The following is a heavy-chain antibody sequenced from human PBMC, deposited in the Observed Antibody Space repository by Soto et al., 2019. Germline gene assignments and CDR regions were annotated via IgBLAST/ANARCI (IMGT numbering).Heavy chain of an antibody. V-gene: IGHV1-2*04. CDR2: INPNSGGT. CDR1: GYTFTGYY. J-gene: IGHJ4*02. CDR3: ARGRGLEMATISVFNY. D-gene: IGHD5-12*01. Sequence: ASVKVSCKASGYTFTGYYMHWVRQAPGQGLEWMGWINPNSGGTNYAQKFQGWVTMTRDTSISTAYMELSRLRSDDTAVYYCARGRGLEMATISVFNYWGQGTLVTVSS.